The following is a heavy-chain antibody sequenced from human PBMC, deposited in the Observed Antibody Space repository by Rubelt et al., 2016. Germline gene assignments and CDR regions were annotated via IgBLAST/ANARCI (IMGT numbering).Heavy chain of an antibody. CDR3: ARPRPRFGELLDDY. D-gene: IGHD3-10*01. J-gene: IGHJ4*02. V-gene: IGHV5-10-1*01. Sequence: NYSPSFQGHVTISADKSISTAYLQWSSLKASDTAMYYCARPRPRFGELLDDYWGQGTLVTVSS.